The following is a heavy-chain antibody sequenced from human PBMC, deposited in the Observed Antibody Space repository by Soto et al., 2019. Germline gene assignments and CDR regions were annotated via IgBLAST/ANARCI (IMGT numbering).Heavy chain of an antibody. CDR3: QREISGPTPPCTYGINV. J-gene: IGHJ6*02. CDR2: ISGSGGST. CDR1: GFLFSSYS. Sequence: GGSLRLSCAASGFLFSSYSMSWVRLVPRKGLDWVSAISGSGGSTYYADSVKGRFTISRDNSKNTLYLQMNRLRAEDTAVYYCQREISGPTPPCTYGINVWGQGTTVTLAS. V-gene: IGHV3-23*01. D-gene: IGHD2-8*01.